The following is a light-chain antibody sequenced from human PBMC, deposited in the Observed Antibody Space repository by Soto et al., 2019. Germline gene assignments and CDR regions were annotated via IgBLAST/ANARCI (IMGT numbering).Light chain of an antibody. CDR2: DVS. V-gene: IGKV1-39*01. Sequence: DIQMTQSPSSLSASVGDRVTITCRASQNIGTFLYWCQQKPGKAPKLLIYDVSTLQTGVPSRFSGSGSGTDFTHTISSLQPDDCANYYCQQGYSVPWTFGQGNKVEIK. CDR1: QNIGTF. J-gene: IGKJ1*01. CDR3: QQGYSVPWT.